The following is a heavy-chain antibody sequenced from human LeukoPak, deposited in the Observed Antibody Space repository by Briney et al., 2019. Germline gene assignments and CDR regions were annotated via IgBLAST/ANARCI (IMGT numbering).Heavy chain of an antibody. Sequence: SETLSLTCTVSGGSISSYYWSWIRQPAGKGLEWIGRIYTCGSTNYNPSLKSRVTMSVDTSKNQFSLKLSSVTAADTAVYYCARDSDTAMAYNWFDPWGQGTLVTVSS. J-gene: IGHJ5*02. CDR3: ARDSDTAMAYNWFDP. CDR1: GGSISSYY. D-gene: IGHD5-18*01. CDR2: IYTCGST. V-gene: IGHV4-4*07.